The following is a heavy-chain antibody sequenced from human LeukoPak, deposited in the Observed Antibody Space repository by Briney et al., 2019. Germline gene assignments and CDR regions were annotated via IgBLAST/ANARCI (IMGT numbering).Heavy chain of an antibody. J-gene: IGHJ4*02. V-gene: IGHV4-59*08. Sequence: SETLSLTCTVSGGSISSYYWSWIRQPPGKGLEWIGFISYTGSTSYNPSLKSRVTISVDTSKNQFSLKLNSVTAADTAVYYCARHPYWGQGTLVTVSS. CDR3: ARHPY. CDR1: GGSISSYY. CDR2: ISYTGST.